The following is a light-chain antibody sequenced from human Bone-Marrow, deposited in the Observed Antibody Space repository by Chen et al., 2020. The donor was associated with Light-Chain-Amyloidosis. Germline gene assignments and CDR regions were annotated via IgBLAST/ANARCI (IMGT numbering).Light chain of an antibody. Sequence: QSALTQPASVSGSPGQSITISCTGTTSDVGTYNLVSWYQQHPGKAPKLIIFEDTQRPSGVSTRFSASKSVNTASLRIFRLQAEDEADYYCCSYAGSNTYVFGGGTTLTVL. CDR2: EDT. V-gene: IGLV2-23*01. CDR3: CSYAGSNTYV. J-gene: IGLJ2*01. CDR1: TSDVGTYNL.